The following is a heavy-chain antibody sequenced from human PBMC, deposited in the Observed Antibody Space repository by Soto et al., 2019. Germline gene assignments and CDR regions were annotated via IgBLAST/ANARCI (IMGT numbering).Heavy chain of an antibody. CDR3: ARLSIAARPFDY. Sequence: SETLSLTCTVSGGSISSSSYYWGWIRQPPGKGLEWIGGIYYSGSTYYNPSLKSRVTISVDTSKNPFSLKLSSVTAADTAVYYCARLSIAARPFDYWGQGTLVTVSS. D-gene: IGHD6-6*01. CDR2: IYYSGST. V-gene: IGHV4-39*01. CDR1: GGSISSSSYY. J-gene: IGHJ4*02.